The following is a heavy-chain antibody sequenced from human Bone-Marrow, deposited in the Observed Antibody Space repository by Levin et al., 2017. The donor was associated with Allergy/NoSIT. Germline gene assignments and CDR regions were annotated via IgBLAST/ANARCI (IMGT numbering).Heavy chain of an antibody. V-gene: IGHV3-23*01. CDR1: GFTFSSYA. Sequence: GESLKISCAASGFTFSSYAMSWVRQAPGKGLEWVSAISGSGGSTYYADSVKGRFTISRDNSKNTLYLQMNSLRAEDTAVYYCAKAEYYYDSSGYPQFDYWGQGTLVTVSS. D-gene: IGHD3-22*01. CDR3: AKAEYYYDSSGYPQFDY. J-gene: IGHJ4*02. CDR2: ISGSGGST.